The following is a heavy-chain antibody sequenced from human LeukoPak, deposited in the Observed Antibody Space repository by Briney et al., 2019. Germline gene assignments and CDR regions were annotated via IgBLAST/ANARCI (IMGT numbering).Heavy chain of an antibody. CDR3: ARDVVGSLHY. Sequence: GGSLSLSCAGSGFSLSNYWMAWVRQAPGKGPEWVANMKQDGSARHYGDSVKGRFTISRDNGQNSVYLQMNSLRAEDTAVYYCARDVVGSLHYWGLGTLVTVSS. CDR1: GFSLSNYW. V-gene: IGHV3-7*01. D-gene: IGHD2-15*01. J-gene: IGHJ4*02. CDR2: MKQDGSAR.